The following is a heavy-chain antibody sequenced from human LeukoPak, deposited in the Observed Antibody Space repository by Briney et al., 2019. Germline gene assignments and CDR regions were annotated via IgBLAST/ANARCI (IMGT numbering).Heavy chain of an antibody. CDR1: GFTFSSYS. CDR3: AREGDTAMVTAFDI. D-gene: IGHD5-18*01. Sequence: SGGSLRLSCAASGFTFSSYSMNWVRQAPGKWLEWVSSISSSSSYIYYAESVKGRFTISRDNAKNSLYLQMNSLRAEDTAVYYCAREGDTAMVTAFDIWGQGTMVTVSS. J-gene: IGHJ3*02. V-gene: IGHV3-21*01. CDR2: ISSSSSYI.